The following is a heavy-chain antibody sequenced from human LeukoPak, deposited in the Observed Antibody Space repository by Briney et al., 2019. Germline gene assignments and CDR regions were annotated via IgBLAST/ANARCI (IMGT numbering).Heavy chain of an antibody. Sequence: PGGSLRLSCAASGFTFSNAWMNWVRQAPGKGLEWVSSISSSSSYIYYADSVKGRFTISRDNAKNSLYLQMNSLRAEDTAVYYCARDPRIAVAGEPSHFDYWGQGTLVTVSS. V-gene: IGHV3-21*01. CDR3: ARDPRIAVAGEPSHFDY. CDR2: ISSSSSYI. D-gene: IGHD6-19*01. J-gene: IGHJ4*02. CDR1: GFTFSNAW.